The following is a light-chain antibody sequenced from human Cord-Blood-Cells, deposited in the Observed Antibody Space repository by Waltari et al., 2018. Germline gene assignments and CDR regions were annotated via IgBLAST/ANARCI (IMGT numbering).Light chain of an antibody. J-gene: IGLJ1*01. CDR2: DVS. CDR1: SSDVGGYNY. Sequence: QSALTQPRSVSGSPGQSVTISCPGTSSDVGGYNYVSWYQQHPGKAPKLMIYDVSNRPSGGPDRFSGSKAGNTASRTISGLQSEDESDYYCCSYAGSYVFGTGTKVTVL. CDR3: CSYAGSYV. V-gene: IGLV2-11*01.